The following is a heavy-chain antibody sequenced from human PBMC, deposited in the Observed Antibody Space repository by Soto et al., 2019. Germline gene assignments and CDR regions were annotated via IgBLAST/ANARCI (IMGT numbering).Heavy chain of an antibody. CDR1: GASVNTENYY. J-gene: IGHJ5*02. D-gene: IGHD3-3*01. CDR2: VYYSGST. V-gene: IGHV4-61*01. Sequence: SETLSLTCTGSGASVNTENYYWSWIRQPPGKGLEWIGYVYYSGSTNYNPSLKSRATISLDTYKNQFSLKMTSMTSADTAFYYCARGVLRFLQCFAPWGQGTLVT. CDR3: ARGVLRFLQCFAP.